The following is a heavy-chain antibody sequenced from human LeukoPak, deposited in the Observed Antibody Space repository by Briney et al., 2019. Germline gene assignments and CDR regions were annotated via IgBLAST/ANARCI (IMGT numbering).Heavy chain of an antibody. D-gene: IGHD6-19*01. Sequence: GGSLRLSCAASGFTFSSYSMNWVRQAPGKGLEWVSSISSSSSYIYYADSVKGRFTISRDNAKNSLYLQMNSLRAEDTAVYYCARGGSGWPPGWFDPWGQGTLVTVSP. V-gene: IGHV3-21*01. CDR3: ARGGSGWPPGWFDP. J-gene: IGHJ5*02. CDR2: ISSSSSYI. CDR1: GFTFSSYS.